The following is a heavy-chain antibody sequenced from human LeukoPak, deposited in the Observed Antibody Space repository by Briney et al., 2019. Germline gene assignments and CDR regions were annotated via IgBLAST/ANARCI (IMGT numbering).Heavy chain of an antibody. D-gene: IGHD7-27*01. Sequence: PGGSLRLSCAASGFTFSSYSMNWVRQAPGKGLEWVSYISGSSTYIYYVDSLKGRFTISRDNAKNSLYLQMNSLRVEDTAVYYCASTTGDRDYWGQGTLVNVSS. CDR3: ASTTGDRDY. CDR2: ISGSSTYI. J-gene: IGHJ4*02. CDR1: GFTFSSYS. V-gene: IGHV3-21*01.